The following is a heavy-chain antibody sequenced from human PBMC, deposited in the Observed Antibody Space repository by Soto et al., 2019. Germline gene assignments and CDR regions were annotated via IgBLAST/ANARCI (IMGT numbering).Heavy chain of an antibody. CDR3: ARDAASGSYYSRRGGFFDY. CDR2: ISSSSSYI. J-gene: IGHJ4*02. Sequence: PGGSLRLSCAASGFTFSSYSMNWVRQAPGKGLEWVSSISSSSSYIYYADSVKGRFTISRDNAKNSLYLQMNSLRAEDTAVYYCARDAASGSYYSRRGGFFDYWGQGTLVTVSS. CDR1: GFTFSSYS. D-gene: IGHD1-26*01. V-gene: IGHV3-21*01.